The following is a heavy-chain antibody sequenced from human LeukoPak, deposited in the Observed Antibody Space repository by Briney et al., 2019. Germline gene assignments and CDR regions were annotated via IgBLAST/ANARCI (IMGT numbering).Heavy chain of an antibody. D-gene: IGHD4-23*01. V-gene: IGHV3-30-3*01. Sequence: GGSLRLSCAASGFTFSSYAMHWVRQAPGKGLEWVAVISYDGSNKYYADSVKGRFTISRDNSKNTLYLQMNSLRAEDTAVYYCARVDPYGGNSQGAFDIWGQGTMVIVSS. CDR1: GFTFSSYA. CDR3: ARVDPYGGNSQGAFDI. CDR2: ISYDGSNK. J-gene: IGHJ3*02.